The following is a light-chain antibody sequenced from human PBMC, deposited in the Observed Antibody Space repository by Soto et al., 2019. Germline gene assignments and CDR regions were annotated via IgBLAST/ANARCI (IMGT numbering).Light chain of an antibody. V-gene: IGKV1-39*01. Sequence: DVQMTQSPSSLSASVGDRVTITCRASQTIAANLNWYRQKPGKAPTLLIYDATTLQSGVPSRFSGLGSGTDFTLTITSLQPEDSATYFCQQSYTTVYTFGLGTKVEIK. CDR2: DAT. CDR1: QTIAAN. CDR3: QQSYTTVYT. J-gene: IGKJ2*01.